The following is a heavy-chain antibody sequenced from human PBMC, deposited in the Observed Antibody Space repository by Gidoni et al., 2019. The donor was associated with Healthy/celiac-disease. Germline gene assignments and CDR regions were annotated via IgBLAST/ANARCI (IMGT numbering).Heavy chain of an antibody. D-gene: IGHD5-18*01. Sequence: QVQLQQWGAGLLKPSETLSLTCAVYGGSFSGYYWSWIRQPPGKGLEWIGEINHSGSTNYNPSLKSRVTISVDTSKNQFSLKLSSVTAADTAVYYCARGRHAGIQLWLLYFDYWGQGTLVTVSS. CDR2: INHSGST. CDR1: GGSFSGYY. J-gene: IGHJ4*02. V-gene: IGHV4-34*01. CDR3: ARGRHAGIQLWLLYFDY.